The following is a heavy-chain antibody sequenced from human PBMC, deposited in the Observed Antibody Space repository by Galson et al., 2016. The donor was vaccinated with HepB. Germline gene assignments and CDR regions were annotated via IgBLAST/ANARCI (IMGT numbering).Heavy chain of an antibody. CDR2: VYYSGAT. J-gene: IGHJ4*02. Sequence: LSLTCTVSGGPINSNNGYWGWVRQPPGKGLEWIGTVYYSGATFHNTSLKSRVTIFVDKSKNQLSLKLNSVTAADTAVYYCARLFQPTDYIDSWGQGSLVTVSS. CDR1: GGPINSNNGY. CDR3: ARLFQPTDYIDS. V-gene: IGHV4-39*01.